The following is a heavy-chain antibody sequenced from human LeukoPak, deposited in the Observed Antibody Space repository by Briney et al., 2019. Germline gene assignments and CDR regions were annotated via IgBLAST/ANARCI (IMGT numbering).Heavy chain of an antibody. J-gene: IGHJ4*02. CDR3: ARDHPFNYYDSSGYYDY. Sequence: GGSLRLSCTASGFSFSGHWMHWARQLPGKGLVWVSRISPTGSTTSYADSVKGRFTVSRDNAKNTLYLQMNSLRAEDTAVYYCARDHPFNYYDSSGYYDYWGQGTLVTVSS. D-gene: IGHD3-22*01. CDR2: ISPTGSTT. CDR1: GFSFSGHW. V-gene: IGHV3-74*01.